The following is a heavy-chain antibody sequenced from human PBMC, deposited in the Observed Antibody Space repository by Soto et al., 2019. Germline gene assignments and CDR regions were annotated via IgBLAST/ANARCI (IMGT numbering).Heavy chain of an antibody. D-gene: IGHD1-26*01. CDR2: IYHSGST. CDR1: GGSISSGGYS. CDR3: VRGAFDY. Sequence: PSETLSLTCAVSGGSISSGGYSWSWIRQPPGKGLEWIGYIYHSGSTYYNPSLKSRVTISVDRSKNQFSLKLSSVTAADTAVYYCVRGAFDYWGQGTLVTVSS. J-gene: IGHJ4*02. V-gene: IGHV4-30-2*01.